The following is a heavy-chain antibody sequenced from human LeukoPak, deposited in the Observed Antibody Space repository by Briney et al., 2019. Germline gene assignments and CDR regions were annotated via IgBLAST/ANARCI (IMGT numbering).Heavy chain of an antibody. V-gene: IGHV4-61*01. Sequence: PSETLSLTCTVSGGSISSSYYWSWIRQPPGKGLEWIGYIYYSGSTNYNPSLKSRVTISVDTSKNQFSLKLSSVTAADTAVYYCARGGSSWYYYYYYMDVWGKGTTVTVSS. CDR1: GGSISSSYY. D-gene: IGHD6-13*01. CDR3: ARGGSSWYYYYYYMDV. J-gene: IGHJ6*03. CDR2: IYYSGST.